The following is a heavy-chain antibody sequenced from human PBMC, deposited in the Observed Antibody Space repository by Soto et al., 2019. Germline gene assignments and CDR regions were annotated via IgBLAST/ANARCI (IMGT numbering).Heavy chain of an antibody. CDR1: GGSISSGDYY. D-gene: IGHD3-3*01. Sequence: QVQLQESGPGLVKPSQTLSLTCTVSGGSISSGDYYWSWIRQPPGKGLEWIGYIYYSGSTYYNPSLKRRVXXAXYXXTNQFSLKLSSVTAADTAVYYCASLGITIFGVVNVWGQGTTVTVSS. CDR3: ASLGITIFGVVNV. CDR2: IYYSGST. V-gene: IGHV4-30-4*01. J-gene: IGHJ6*02.